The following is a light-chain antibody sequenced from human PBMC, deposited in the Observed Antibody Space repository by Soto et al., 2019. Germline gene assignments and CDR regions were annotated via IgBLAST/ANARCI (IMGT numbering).Light chain of an antibody. CDR2: GAS. CDR1: QGVSGN. J-gene: IGKJ1*01. Sequence: ETLMTQSPATLSVSPGESATLSCRASQGVSGNLAWYQQKPGQAPRLLIYGASTRATGIPARFSGSGSGTEFTLTISSLQSEDFGVYYCQQYSDWWTFGQGTKVDIK. V-gene: IGKV3-15*01. CDR3: QQYSDWWT.